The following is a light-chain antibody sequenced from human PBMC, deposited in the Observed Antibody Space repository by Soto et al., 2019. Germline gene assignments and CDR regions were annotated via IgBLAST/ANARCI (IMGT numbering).Light chain of an antibody. CDR3: QEYVSSSPS. J-gene: IGKJ5*01. CDR2: RTF. Sequence: QSPGTLSLSPGERATLSCRASQTIASRYLAWYQHQPGQAPRLLIYRTFARAPGIPDRFSGGGSGTDFTLTISRLEREDFPAYCCQEYVSSSPSFGQRTLREIK. CDR1: QTIASRY. V-gene: IGKV3-20*01.